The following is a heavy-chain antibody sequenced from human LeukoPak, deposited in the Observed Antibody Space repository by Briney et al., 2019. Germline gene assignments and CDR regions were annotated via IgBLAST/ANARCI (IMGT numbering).Heavy chain of an antibody. V-gene: IGHV1-69*05. Sequence: SVKVSCKASGGTFSSYAFSWVRQAPGQGLEWMGGIIPIFGTANYAQRFQGRVTITTDESTSTAYMELSSLRSEDTAVYYCARGHGSSWLRYYMDVWGKGTTVTVSS. CDR3: ARGHGSSWLRYYMDV. D-gene: IGHD6-13*01. CDR1: GGTFSSYA. CDR2: IIPIFGTA. J-gene: IGHJ6*03.